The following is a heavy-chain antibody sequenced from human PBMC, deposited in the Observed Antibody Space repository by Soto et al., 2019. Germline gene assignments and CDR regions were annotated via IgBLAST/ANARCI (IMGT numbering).Heavy chain of an antibody. J-gene: IGHJ6*02. Sequence: EVQLVESGGGLVKPGGSLRLSCAASGFTFSSYSMNWVRQAPGKGLEWVSSISSSSSYIYYADSVKGRFTISKDNSKNALYLQMNSLRAEDTAVYYCSRYRLHSANKYGMDVWGQGTTVTASS. CDR3: SRYRLHSANKYGMDV. V-gene: IGHV3-21*01. CDR2: ISSSSSYI. D-gene: IGHD4-4*01. CDR1: GFTFSSYS.